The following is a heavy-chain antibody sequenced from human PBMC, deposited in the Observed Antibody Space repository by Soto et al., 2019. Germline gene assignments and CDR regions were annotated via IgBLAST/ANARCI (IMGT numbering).Heavy chain of an antibody. CDR1: GYSFAGYW. J-gene: IGHJ4*02. D-gene: IGHD3-22*01. CDR3: ARQIYDSDTGPNFQYYFDS. V-gene: IGHV5-10-1*01. Sequence: PGESLKIPCKGSGYSFAGYWITWVRQKPGKGLEWMGRTDPSDSQTYYSPSFRGHVTISVTKSITTVFLQWSSLRASDTAMYYCARQIYDSDTGPNFQYYFDSWGQGTPVTVSS. CDR2: TDPSDSQT.